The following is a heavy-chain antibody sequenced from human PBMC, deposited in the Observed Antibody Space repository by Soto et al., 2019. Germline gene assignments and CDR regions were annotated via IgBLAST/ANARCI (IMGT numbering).Heavy chain of an antibody. Sequence: PGGSLRLSCAASGFTFSSYGMHWVRQAPGKGLEWVAVISYDGSNKYYADSVKGRFTISRGNSKNTLYLQMNSLRAEDTAVYYCAKDYCSGGSCYAGMDVWGQGTTVTVSS. CDR2: ISYDGSNK. D-gene: IGHD2-15*01. CDR3: AKDYCSGGSCYAGMDV. J-gene: IGHJ6*02. V-gene: IGHV3-30*18. CDR1: GFTFSSYG.